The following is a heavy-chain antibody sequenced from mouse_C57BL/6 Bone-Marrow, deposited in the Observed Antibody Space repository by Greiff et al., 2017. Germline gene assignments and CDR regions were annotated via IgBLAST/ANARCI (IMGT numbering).Heavy chain of an antibody. CDR1: GYTFTDYE. CDR3: TGVCSNDEEDYCDY. V-gene: IGHV1-15*01. CDR2: IDPETGGT. D-gene: IGHD2-12*01. Sequence: QVQLQQSGAELVRPGASVTLSCKASGYTFTDYEMHWVKQTPVHGLEWIGAIDPETGGTAYNQKFKGKAILTADKSSSTAYMELRSLTSEDSAVYDCTGVCSNDEEDYCDYWGQGTTLTVSS. J-gene: IGHJ2*01.